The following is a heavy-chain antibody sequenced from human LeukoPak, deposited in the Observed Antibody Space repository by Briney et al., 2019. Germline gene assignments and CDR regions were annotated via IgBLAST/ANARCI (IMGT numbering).Heavy chain of an antibody. V-gene: IGHV3-20*04. J-gene: IGHJ4*02. CDR2: IYCNGDNT. D-gene: IGHD2-2*01. Sequence: SCAAXGFXXDDYGLSWVRQAPGKGLEWVFFIYCNGDNTYYTVSLKGLFTISRDNAKNPLYLQMNSLRAEDTALYYCARSASWGFSYFDYWGQGTLVTVSS. CDR3: ARSASWGFSYFDY. CDR1: GFXXDDYG.